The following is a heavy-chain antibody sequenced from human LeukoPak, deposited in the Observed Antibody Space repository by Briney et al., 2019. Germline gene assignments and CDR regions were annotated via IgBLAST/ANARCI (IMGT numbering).Heavy chain of an antibody. CDR1: GYTFTSYG. CDR2: ISAYNGNT. D-gene: IGHD3-3*01. V-gene: IGHV1-18*01. Sequence: ASVKVSCKASGYTFTSYGISWVRQAPGQGLEWMGWISAYNGNTNYAQKLQGRVTMTTDTSTSTAYMELRSLRSDDTAVYYCARVDLGFWETINWFDPWGQGTLVTVSS. CDR3: ARVDLGFWETINWFDP. J-gene: IGHJ5*02.